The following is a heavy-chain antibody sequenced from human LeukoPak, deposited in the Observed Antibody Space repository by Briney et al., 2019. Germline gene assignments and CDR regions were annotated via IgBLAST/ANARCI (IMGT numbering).Heavy chain of an antibody. J-gene: IGHJ6*01. CDR2: VSGDGGGT. CDR1: GFAFSRYG. D-gene: IGHD6-19*01. V-gene: IGHV3-23*01. CDR3: ANQRGLYNNGWSTTYHLLGLGV. Sequence: GGSLRLSCDASGFAFSRYGMSWVRQAPGKGLEWVSAVSGDGGGTYYAASVRGRFTISRDNSKDRVYLAMNSLRAGDKAIYYCANQRGLYNNGWSTTYHLLGLGVWGQGTTVTVST.